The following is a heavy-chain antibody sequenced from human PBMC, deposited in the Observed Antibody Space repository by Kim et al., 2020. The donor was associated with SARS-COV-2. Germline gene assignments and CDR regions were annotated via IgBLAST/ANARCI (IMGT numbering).Heavy chain of an antibody. D-gene: IGHD3-9*01. CDR3: ARGGYYDIMGGSFGMDV. Sequence: GGSLRLSCAASGFTVSSNYMSWVRQAPGKGLEWVSVIYSGGSTYYADSAKGRFTISRDNSKNTLYLQMNSLRAEDTAVYYCARGGYYDIMGGSFGMDVWGQGTTVTVSS. CDR1: GFTVSSNY. V-gene: IGHV3-66*01. CDR2: IYSGGST. J-gene: IGHJ6*02.